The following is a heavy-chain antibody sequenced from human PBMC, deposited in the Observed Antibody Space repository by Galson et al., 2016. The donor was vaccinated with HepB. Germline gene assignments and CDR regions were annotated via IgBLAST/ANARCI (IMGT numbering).Heavy chain of an antibody. V-gene: IGHV1-18*01. D-gene: IGHD2/OR15-2a*01. CDR3: ARDVQYRFDS. J-gene: IGHJ4*02. CDR2: ISTYSGNT. CDR1: GYTFTTSG. Sequence: SVKVSCKASGYTFTTSGISWLRQAPGQGLEWMGWISTYSGNTKYAQKFQGGLTFTTDSSTTTAHMELRSLRFDDTALYYCARDVQYRFDSWGQGTLVTVSS.